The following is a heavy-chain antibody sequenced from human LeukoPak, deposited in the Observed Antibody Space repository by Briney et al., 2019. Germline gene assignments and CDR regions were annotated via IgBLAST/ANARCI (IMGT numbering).Heavy chain of an antibody. CDR2: ISWNSGSI. J-gene: IGHJ3*02. CDR1: GFTFDDYA. CDR3: AKGDYGGYAFDI. Sequence: GGPLRLSCAASGFTFDDYAMHWVRQAPGKGLEWVSGISWNSGSIGYADSVKGRFTISRDNAKNSLYLQMNSLRAEDTALYYCAKGDYGGYAFDIWGQGTMVSVSS. V-gene: IGHV3-9*01. D-gene: IGHD4-23*01.